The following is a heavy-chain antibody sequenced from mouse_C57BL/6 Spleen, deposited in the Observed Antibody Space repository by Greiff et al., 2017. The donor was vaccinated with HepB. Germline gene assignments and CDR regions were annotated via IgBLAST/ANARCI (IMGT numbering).Heavy chain of an antibody. V-gene: IGHV1-64*01. CDR3: AREGSTIVTPSLDY. CDR2: IHPNSGST. J-gene: IGHJ2*01. Sequence: VQLQQSGAELVKPGASVKLSCKASGYTFTSYWMHWVKQRPGQGLEWIGMIHPNSGSTNYNEKFKSKATLTVDKSSSTAYMQLSSLTSEDSAVYYCAREGSTIVTPSLDYWGQGTTLTVSS. D-gene: IGHD2-2*01. CDR1: GYTFTSYW.